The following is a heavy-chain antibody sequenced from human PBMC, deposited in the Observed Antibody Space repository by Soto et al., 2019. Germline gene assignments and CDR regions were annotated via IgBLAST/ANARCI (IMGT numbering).Heavy chain of an antibody. CDR1: GVTISDYS. V-gene: IGHV4-59*01. CDR2: LSYAGST. D-gene: IGHD2-2*01. J-gene: IGHJ6*02. CDR3: ARGGGYGCRSCQAPPIDV. Sequence: SGSLTLSCTVSGVTISDYSWNWVRQAPGKGLEWMADLSYAGSTNYNPAVKSRVTISLDTSKNQFYLKVRSVTAADTAVYYCARGGGYGCRSCQAPPIDVWGQGTTVTVSS.